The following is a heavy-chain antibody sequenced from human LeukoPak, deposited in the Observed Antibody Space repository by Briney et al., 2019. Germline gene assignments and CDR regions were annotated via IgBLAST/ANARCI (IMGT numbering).Heavy chain of an antibody. V-gene: IGHV4-34*01. J-gene: IGHJ6*02. CDR1: GGSFSGYY. CDR3: AREYGMDV. Sequence: SETLSLTCAVYGGSFSGYYWSWIRQPPGKGLEWIGEINHSGSTNYNPSLKSRVTISVDTSKNQFSLKLSPVTAADTAVYYCAREYGMDVWGQGTTVTVSS. CDR2: INHSGST.